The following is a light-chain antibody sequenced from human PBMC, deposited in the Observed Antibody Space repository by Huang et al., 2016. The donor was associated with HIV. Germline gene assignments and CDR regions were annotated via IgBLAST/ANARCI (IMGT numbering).Light chain of an antibody. CDR2: GAS. V-gene: IGKV1-33*01. Sequence: IQMTQSPASLSAYVGDRVTISCQANQEIRSYLNWYQQKPGKAPRLPIYGASNLKAGVPSRFSGNGSGTDFTITISSLQSEEIATYYGQQYDSLYTFGQGTRLEIK. CDR3: QQYDSLYT. CDR1: QEIRSY. J-gene: IGKJ2*01.